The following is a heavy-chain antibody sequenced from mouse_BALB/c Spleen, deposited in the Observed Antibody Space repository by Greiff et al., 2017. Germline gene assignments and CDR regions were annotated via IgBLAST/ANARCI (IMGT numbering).Heavy chain of an antibody. V-gene: IGHV5-6*01. CDR3: ARQDPMITPSYAMDY. CDR1: GFTFSSYG. CDR2: ISSGGSYT. J-gene: IGHJ4*01. D-gene: IGHD2-4*01. Sequence: VQLKESGGDLVKPGGSLKLSCAASGFTFSSYGMSWVRQTPDKRLEWVATISSGGSYTYYPDSVKGRFTISRDNAKNTLYLQMSSLKSEDTAMYYCARQDPMITPSYAMDYWGQGTSVTVSS.